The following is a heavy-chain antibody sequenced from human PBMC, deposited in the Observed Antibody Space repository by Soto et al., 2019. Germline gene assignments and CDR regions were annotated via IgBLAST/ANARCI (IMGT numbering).Heavy chain of an antibody. CDR3: ENNEKTRPWFDT. J-gene: IGHJ5*02. CDR2: IYYIGTT. Sequence: PSETLSLTCTVSGGSIRNGYYYWSWIRQLPGKGLEWIGNIYYIGTTSYNPSLKSRVTISIDTSKNQFSLKLRSVVAADTAIYYCENNEKTRPWFDTWGQGTLVTVSS. CDR1: GGSIRNGYYY. V-gene: IGHV4-31*03.